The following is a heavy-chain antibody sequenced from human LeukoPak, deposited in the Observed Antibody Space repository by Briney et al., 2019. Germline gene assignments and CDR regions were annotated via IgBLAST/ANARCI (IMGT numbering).Heavy chain of an antibody. CDR2: IYPGDSDT. CDR3: ARHYYDYVWGSYGIDY. Sequence: GESLKISCKGSGYSFTSYWIGWVRQMPGKGLEWMGIIYPGDSDTRYSPSFQGQVTISADKSISTAYLQWSSLKASDTAVYYCARHYYDYVWGSYGIDYWGQGTLVTVSS. CDR1: GYSFTSYW. J-gene: IGHJ4*02. V-gene: IGHV5-51*01. D-gene: IGHD3-16*01.